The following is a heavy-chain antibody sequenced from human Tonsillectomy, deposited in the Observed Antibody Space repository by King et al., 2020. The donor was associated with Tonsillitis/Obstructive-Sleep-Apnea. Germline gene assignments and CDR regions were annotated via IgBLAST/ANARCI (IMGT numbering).Heavy chain of an antibody. CDR3: AREGGLYDILTGYYYYYYMDV. CDR1: GFTFSSYW. CDR2: INSDGSST. J-gene: IGHJ6*03. V-gene: IGHV3-74*01. D-gene: IGHD3-9*01. Sequence: VQLVESGGGLVQPGGSLRLSCAASGFTFSSYWMHWVRQAPGKGLGWVSRINSDGSSTSYADSVKGRFTISRDNAKNTLYLQMKSLRAEDTAVYYGAREGGLYDILTGYYYYYYMDVWGKGTTVTVSS.